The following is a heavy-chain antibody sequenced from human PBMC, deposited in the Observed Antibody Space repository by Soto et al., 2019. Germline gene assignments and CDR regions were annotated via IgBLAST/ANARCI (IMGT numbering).Heavy chain of an antibody. CDR2: SNHSGST. D-gene: IGHD3-22*01. V-gene: IGHV4-34*01. CDR3: ARRTSITMIVVVRGAFDI. J-gene: IGHJ3*02. Sequence: PSETLSLTCAVYGGSFSGYYWSWTRQPPGKGLEWIGESNHSGSTNYNPSLKSRVTISADTSKNQFSLKLSSVTAADTAVYYCARRTSITMIVVVRGAFDIWGQGTMVTVSS. CDR1: GGSFSGYY.